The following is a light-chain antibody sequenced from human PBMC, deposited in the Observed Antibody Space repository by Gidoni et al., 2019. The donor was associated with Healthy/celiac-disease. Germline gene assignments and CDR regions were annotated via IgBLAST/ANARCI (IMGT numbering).Light chain of an antibody. V-gene: IGKV1-5*03. CDR3: QQYNSYSSLT. J-gene: IGKJ1*01. CDR1: HSISIW. CDR2: KAS. Sequence: DIQMTQSPSTLSASVGDRVTITCRASHSISIWLAWYQQKPGKAPKLLIYKASSLESGVPSRFSGSGSGTEFTLPISSLQPDDFATYYCQQYNSYSSLTFGQGTKVEIK.